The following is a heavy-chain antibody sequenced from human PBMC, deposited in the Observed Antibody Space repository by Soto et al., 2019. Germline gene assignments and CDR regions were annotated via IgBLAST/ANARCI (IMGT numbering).Heavy chain of an antibody. Sequence: SETLSLTCAVSGGSISSGGYSWSWIRQPPGEGLEWIGYIYHSGSTYYNPSLKSRVTISVDRSKNQFSLKLSSVTAADTAVYYCARSYCGGDCPLNWFDPWGQGTLVTVSS. D-gene: IGHD2-21*02. V-gene: IGHV4-30-2*01. CDR3: ARSYCGGDCPLNWFDP. CDR2: IYHSGST. J-gene: IGHJ5*02. CDR1: GGSISSGGYS.